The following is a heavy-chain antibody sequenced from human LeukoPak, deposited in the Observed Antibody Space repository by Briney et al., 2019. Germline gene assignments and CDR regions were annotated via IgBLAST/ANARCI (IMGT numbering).Heavy chain of an antibody. CDR1: GFNFNSY. CDR2: INRDETDI. J-gene: IGHJ1*01. CDR3: ARGDGRGRSDGAT. D-gene: IGHD6-19*01. Sequence: GGSLRLSCAASGFNFNSYMGWVRQAPEDGLEWVAIINRDETDIYYVDSVKGRFTISRDNAKSSLFLGMNSLRVEDTGVYYCARGDGRGRSDGATWGPGTLVTVSS. V-gene: IGHV3-7*01.